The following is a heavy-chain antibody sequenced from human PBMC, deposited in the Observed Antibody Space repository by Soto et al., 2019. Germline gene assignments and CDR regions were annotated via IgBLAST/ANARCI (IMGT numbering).Heavy chain of an antibody. D-gene: IGHD2-2*01. Sequence: PGGSLRLSCAASGFTFSSYAMSWVRQAPGKGLEWVSTISDSGVSTYYADSVKGRFTISRDNSKNTLYLQMNSLRAEDTAVYYCARAPPAAIPYYFDYWGQGTLVTVSS. CDR3: ARAPPAAIPYYFDY. V-gene: IGHV3-23*01. J-gene: IGHJ4*02. CDR2: ISDSGVST. CDR1: GFTFSSYA.